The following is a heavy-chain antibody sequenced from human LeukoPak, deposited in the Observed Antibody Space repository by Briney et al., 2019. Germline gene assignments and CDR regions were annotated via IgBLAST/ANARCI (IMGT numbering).Heavy chain of an antibody. V-gene: IGHV3-30*19. CDR1: GFTFSSYG. CDR3: ARDREVATIVYYFDY. J-gene: IGHJ4*02. D-gene: IGHD5-12*01. Sequence: GRSLRLSCAASGFTFSSYGMHWVRQAPGKGLEWVAVISYDGSNKYYADSVKGRFTISRDNSKNTLYLQMNSLRAEDTAVYYCARDREVATIVYYFDYWGQGTLVTVSS. CDR2: ISYDGSNK.